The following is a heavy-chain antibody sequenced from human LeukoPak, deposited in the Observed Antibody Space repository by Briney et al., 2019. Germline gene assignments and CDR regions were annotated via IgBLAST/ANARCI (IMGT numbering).Heavy chain of an antibody. Sequence: TLSLTCTVSGGSISSYYWSWIRQPPGKALEWLALIYWNDDKRYSPSLKSRLTITKDTSKNQVVLTMTNMDPVDTATYYCALLVTTPTYDFWSGYFDYWGQGTLVTVSS. V-gene: IGHV2-5*01. J-gene: IGHJ4*02. CDR2: IYWNDDK. CDR1: GGSISSYYW. D-gene: IGHD3-3*01. CDR3: ALLVTTPTYDFWSGYFDY.